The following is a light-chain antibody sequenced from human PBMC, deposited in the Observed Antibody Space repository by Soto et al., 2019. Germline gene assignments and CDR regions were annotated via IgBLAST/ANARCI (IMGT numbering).Light chain of an antibody. CDR2: EGS. Sequence: QSALTQPASVSGSPGQSITISCTGTSSDIGSYNLVSWYQQYPGKAPKLIIYEGSKRPSGVSNRFSGSKSGNTASLTISGLQAEDEVDYYCCSYAGSSSYVFGTGTKLTVL. V-gene: IGLV2-23*01. CDR3: CSYAGSSSYV. J-gene: IGLJ1*01. CDR1: SSDIGSYNL.